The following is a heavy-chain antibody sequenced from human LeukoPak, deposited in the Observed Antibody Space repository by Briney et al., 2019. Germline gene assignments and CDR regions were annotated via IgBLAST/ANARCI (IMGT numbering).Heavy chain of an antibody. V-gene: IGHV1-18*01. D-gene: IGHD3-16*01. CDR3: ARDGSFGIKLGSYFDY. J-gene: IGHJ4*02. CDR1: GYTFTSYG. Sequence: ASVKVSCKASGYTFTSYGISWVRQAPGQGLEWMGWISAYNGNTNYAQKLQGRVTMTTDTSTSTAYMELRSLRSEDTAVYYCARDGSFGIKLGSYFDYWRQGTLVTVSS. CDR2: ISAYNGNT.